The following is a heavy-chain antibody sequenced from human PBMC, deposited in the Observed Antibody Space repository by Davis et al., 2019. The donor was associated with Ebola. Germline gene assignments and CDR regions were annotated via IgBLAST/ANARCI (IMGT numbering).Heavy chain of an antibody. V-gene: IGHV1-46*01. CDR1: GYTFTTYW. CDR2: IKPNSGST. J-gene: IGHJ4*02. D-gene: IGHD3-22*01. CDR3: AREGGYDSYFDY. Sequence: ASVKVSCKTSGYTFTTYWIHWVRQAPGQGLEWMGVIKPNSGSTTYAQKFQGRVTMTTDTSTSTAYMELRSLRSDDTAVYYCAREGGYDSYFDYWGQGTLVTVSS.